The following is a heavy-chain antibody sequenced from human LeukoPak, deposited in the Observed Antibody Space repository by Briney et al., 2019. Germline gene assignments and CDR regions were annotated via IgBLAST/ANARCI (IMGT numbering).Heavy chain of an antibody. D-gene: IGHD6-19*01. Sequence: PGGSLRLSCAASGFTLSTNWMNWVRQAPGKGLEWLSRINSDGRITTYADSVKGRFTISRDNAKNTLYVQMNSLRAEDTGVYYCARGGTSGGAPDYYYYMDVWGKGTTVTVSS. V-gene: IGHV3-74*03. CDR3: ARGGTSGGAPDYYYYMDV. J-gene: IGHJ6*03. CDR2: INSDGRIT. CDR1: GFTLSTNW.